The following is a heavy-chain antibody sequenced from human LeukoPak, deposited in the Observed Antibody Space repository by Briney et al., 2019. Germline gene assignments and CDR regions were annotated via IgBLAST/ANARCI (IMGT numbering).Heavy chain of an antibody. Sequence: SVKVSCKASGGTFSSYAISWVRQAPGQGLEWMGGIIPIFGTANYAQKFQGRVTITADESTSTAYMELSSLRSEDTAVYYCARGKGYSGYAYYYGMDVWGQGTTVTVSS. CDR2: IIPIFGTA. J-gene: IGHJ6*02. D-gene: IGHD5-12*01. CDR3: ARGKGYSGYAYYYGMDV. V-gene: IGHV1-69*13. CDR1: GGTFSSYA.